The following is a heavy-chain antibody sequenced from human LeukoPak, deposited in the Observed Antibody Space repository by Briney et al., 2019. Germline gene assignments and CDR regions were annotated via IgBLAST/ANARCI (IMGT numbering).Heavy chain of an antibody. Sequence: SQTLSLTCAVSGGSINRNSFSWNWIRQPPGKGLEWIGDIYHSGSTYYNRSLESRVTISIDRSKNQFSLKLRSVTAADTAVYYCARDRNYGDYGSYYFDLWGQGILVTVSS. D-gene: IGHD4-17*01. V-gene: IGHV4-30-2*01. CDR1: GGSINRNSFS. J-gene: IGHJ4*02. CDR3: ARDRNYGDYGSYYFDL. CDR2: IYHSGST.